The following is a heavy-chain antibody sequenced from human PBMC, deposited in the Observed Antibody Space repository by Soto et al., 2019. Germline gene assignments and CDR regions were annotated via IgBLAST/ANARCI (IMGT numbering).Heavy chain of an antibody. CDR3: ARHGFGPLHGLVDG. J-gene: IGHJ6*02. D-gene: IGHD3-10*01. Sequence: QVQLQESGPGLVKPSETLSLTCTVSGGSITNYYCSWFRQPPGKGLEWIGYINYDGYSAYNLSLKSRVSLSLDASKPKFSLTLESVTATEAAVYYCARHGFGPLHGLVDGWGPGTTVIVSS. V-gene: IGHV4-59*08. CDR1: GGSITNYY. CDR2: INYDGYS.